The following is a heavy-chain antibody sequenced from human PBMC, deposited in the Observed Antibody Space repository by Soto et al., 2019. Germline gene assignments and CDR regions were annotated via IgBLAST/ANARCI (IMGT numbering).Heavy chain of an antibody. J-gene: IGHJ6*02. CDR3: ARESCIVGVCYLGYCYGMDV. D-gene: IGHD2-8*02. V-gene: IGHV1-46*01. Sequence: ASVKVSCKASGYTFTNYYMHWVRQAPGQGLEWMGILNPSSGTTSYAQKFQGRVTMTRDTSTSTVYMELTSLRSEDTAVYYCARESCIVGVCYLGYCYGMDVWGQGTTVTVSS. CDR2: LNPSSGTT. CDR1: GYTFTNYY.